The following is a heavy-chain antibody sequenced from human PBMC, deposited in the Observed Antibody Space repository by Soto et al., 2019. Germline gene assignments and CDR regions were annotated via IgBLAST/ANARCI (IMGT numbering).Heavy chain of an antibody. J-gene: IGHJ6*02. CDR3: ARGRVSIYYYYGADV. D-gene: IGHD2-21*01. CDR1: GEPFTDHF. Sequence: QVQLQQWGAGLLKPSETLSLTCAVSGEPFTDHFCTWIRQAPGKGLEWIGEINHGGRTYFNPSLKSRVTLSVDTSKNQFSLVLVSLTAADTGVYYCARGRVSIYYYYGADVWGQGTTVTVSS. V-gene: IGHV4-34*02. CDR2: INHGGRT.